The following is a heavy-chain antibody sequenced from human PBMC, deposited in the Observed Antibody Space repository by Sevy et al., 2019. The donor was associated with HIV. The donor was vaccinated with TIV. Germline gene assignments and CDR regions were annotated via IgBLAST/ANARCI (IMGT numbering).Heavy chain of an antibody. CDR3: TRVPGDGYNSPSFDY. CDR2: IKNDGSST. D-gene: IGHD1-1*01. J-gene: IGHJ4*02. V-gene: IGHV3-74*01. Sequence: GGSLRLSCADSGFTFSSYWMHWVRQAPGKGLVWVASIKNDGSSTSYADFVKGRFTISRDNAKNTLYLQMNSLRAGDMGAYYCTRVPGDGYNSPSFDYWGRGTLVTVSS. CDR1: GFTFSSYW.